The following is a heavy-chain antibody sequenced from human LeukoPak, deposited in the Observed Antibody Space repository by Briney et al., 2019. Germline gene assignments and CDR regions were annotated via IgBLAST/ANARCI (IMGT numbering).Heavy chain of an antibody. Sequence: PSETLSLTCAVSGYSISSGYYWGWIRQPPGKGLEWIGSIYHSGSTYYNPSLKSRVTISVDTSKNQSSLKLSSVTAADTAVYYCARRVVLTGYYLFDPWGQGTLVTVSS. D-gene: IGHD3-9*01. J-gene: IGHJ5*02. CDR2: IYHSGST. CDR1: GYSISSGYY. CDR3: ARRVVLTGYYLFDP. V-gene: IGHV4-38-2*01.